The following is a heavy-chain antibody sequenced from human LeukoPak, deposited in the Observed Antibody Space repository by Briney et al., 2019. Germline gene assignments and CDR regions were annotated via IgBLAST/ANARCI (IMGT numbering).Heavy chain of an antibody. D-gene: IGHD6-13*01. J-gene: IGHJ4*02. CDR2: IYSGGST. CDR1: GFTFSSYW. V-gene: IGHV3-66*01. CDR3: ARDGGSSWYLL. Sequence: GGSLRLSCAASGFTFSSYWMSWVRQAPGKGLEWVSVIYSGGSTYYADSVKGRFTISRDNSKNTLYLQMNSLRAEDTAVYYCARDGGSSWYLLWGQGTLVTVSS.